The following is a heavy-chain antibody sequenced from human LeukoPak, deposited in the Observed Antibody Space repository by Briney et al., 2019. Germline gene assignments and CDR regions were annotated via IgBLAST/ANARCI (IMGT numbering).Heavy chain of an antibody. CDR3: ARDRGEGYYFDY. V-gene: IGHV1-46*01. CDR2: INPSGGST. Sequence: GASVNVSCKASGYTFTSYYMHWVRQAPGQGLEWMGIINPSGGSTSYAQKFQGRVTMTRDTSTSTVYMELSSLRSEDTAVYYCARDRGEGYYFDYWGQGTLVTVSS. CDR1: GYTFTSYY. J-gene: IGHJ4*02. D-gene: IGHD3-10*01.